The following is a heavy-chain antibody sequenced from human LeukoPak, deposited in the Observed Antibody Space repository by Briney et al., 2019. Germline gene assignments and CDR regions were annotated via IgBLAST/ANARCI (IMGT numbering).Heavy chain of an antibody. V-gene: IGHV4-4*07. CDR1: GGSISSYY. D-gene: IGHD2-2*01. CDR3: GRGNYCGNTRCHGYYYMDV. J-gene: IGHJ6*03. CDR2: IYSSGST. Sequence: PSETLSLTCTVSGGSISSYYWSWIRQPAGKGLEWIGRIYSSGSTNYNPSLKSRVTMSVDTSKNQFSLKLSSVTAADTAVYYCGRGNYCGNTRCHGYYYMDVWGKGATVTVSS.